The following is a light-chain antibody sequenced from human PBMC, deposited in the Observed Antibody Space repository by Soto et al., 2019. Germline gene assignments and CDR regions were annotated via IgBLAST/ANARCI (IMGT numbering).Light chain of an antibody. Sequence: EIVLTQSPGTLSLSPGERATLSCRASQSVSSSSYLAWYQQKPGQAPRLLIYGASSRATGIPDRFSGSGSGADFTPNLSRLGAEDFGVDYCRQYGSSPSYTFGQGTKLEIK. J-gene: IGKJ2*01. CDR3: RQYGSSPSYT. CDR2: GAS. V-gene: IGKV3-20*01. CDR1: QSVSSSSY.